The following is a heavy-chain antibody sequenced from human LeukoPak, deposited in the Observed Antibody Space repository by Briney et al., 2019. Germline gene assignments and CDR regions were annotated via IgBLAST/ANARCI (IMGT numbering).Heavy chain of an antibody. Sequence: GGSLRLSCAASGFTFSSYGMHWVRQAPGKGLEWVAFIRYDGSDKYYADSVKGRFTISRDNSKNTLYLQMNSLRPEDTAVYYCARDMGVGSWFDPWGQGTLVTVSS. V-gene: IGHV3-30*02. CDR3: ARDMGVGSWFDP. J-gene: IGHJ5*02. CDR2: IRYDGSDK. D-gene: IGHD3-10*01. CDR1: GFTFSSYG.